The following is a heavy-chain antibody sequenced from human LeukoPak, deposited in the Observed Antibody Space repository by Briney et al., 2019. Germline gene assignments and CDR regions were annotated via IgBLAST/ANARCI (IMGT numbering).Heavy chain of an antibody. Sequence: GGSLRLSCAASGFTFSLYGMHWVRQAPGKGLEWVAVIYYDGREIYYADSVQGRFTVSRDNSKNTLYLQMNSLRPDDTAIYYCAKDLGYRRISNCFDPWGQGTLVIASS. D-gene: IGHD5-24*01. V-gene: IGHV3-33*06. CDR3: AKDLGYRRISNCFDP. CDR1: GFTFSLYG. J-gene: IGHJ5*02. CDR2: IYYDGREI.